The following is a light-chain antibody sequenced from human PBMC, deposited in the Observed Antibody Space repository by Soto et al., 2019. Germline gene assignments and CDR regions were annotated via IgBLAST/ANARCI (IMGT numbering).Light chain of an antibody. CDR3: QQYHNLPYT. CDR2: ASS. J-gene: IGKJ2*01. V-gene: IGKV1-33*01. Sequence: DIQLTQSPSSLSASVGDRVTITCQANQDISDSLNWFQQKPGEAPNLLIYASSNLETWVPSRFSGSGSGPDFTLTISSLQPEDIATYYCQQYHNLPYTFGQGTKLEIK. CDR1: QDISDS.